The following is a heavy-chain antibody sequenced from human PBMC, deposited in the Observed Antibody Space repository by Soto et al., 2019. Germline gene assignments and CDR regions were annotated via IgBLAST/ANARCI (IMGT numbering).Heavy chain of an antibody. D-gene: IGHD4-17*01. CDR3: AKIGRPTTVTTFDYFDY. Sequence: EVQLLESGGGLVQPGGSLRLSCAASGFTFSSYAMSWVRQAPGKGLEWVSAISGRGGSTYYADSVKGRFTISRDNSKNTLYLQMNSLRAEDTAVHYCAKIGRPTTVTTFDYFDYWGQGTLVTVSS. V-gene: IGHV3-23*01. CDR2: ISGRGGST. J-gene: IGHJ4*02. CDR1: GFTFSSYA.